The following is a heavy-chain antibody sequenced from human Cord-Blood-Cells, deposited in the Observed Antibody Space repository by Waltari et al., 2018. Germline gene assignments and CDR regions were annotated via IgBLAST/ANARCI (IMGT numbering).Heavy chain of an antibody. CDR1: GGTLSTYD. CDR2: IIPILVIA. V-gene: IGHV1-69*09. D-gene: IGHD6-13*01. CDR3: ARAEIVGIAAAGTDY. J-gene: IGHJ4*02. Sequence: QVQLVPSGAEVKKPGSSVKVSCKAFGGTLSTYDISWLRPPPGQGLEWMGRIIPILVIANYAQKFQGRVTITADKSTSTAYMELSSLRSEDTAVYYCARAEIVGIAAAGTDYWGQGTLVTVSS.